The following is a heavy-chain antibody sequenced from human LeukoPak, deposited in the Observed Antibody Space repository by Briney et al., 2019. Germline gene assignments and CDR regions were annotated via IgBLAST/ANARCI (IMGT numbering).Heavy chain of an antibody. V-gene: IGHV4-34*01. CDR3: ARRSGWYPFDY. CDR1: GGSFSGYY. CDR2: INHSGST. Sequence: SETLSLTCAVYGGSFSGYYWSWIRQPPGKGLEWIGEINHSGSTNYNPSLKSRVTISVDTSKNQFSLKLSSVTAADTAVYYCARRSGWYPFDYWGQGTLVTVSS. D-gene: IGHD6-19*01. J-gene: IGHJ4*02.